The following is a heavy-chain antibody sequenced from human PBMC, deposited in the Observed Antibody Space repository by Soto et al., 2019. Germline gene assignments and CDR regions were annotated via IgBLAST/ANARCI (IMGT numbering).Heavy chain of an antibody. CDR2: INHSGST. Sequence: LSLTCAVYGGSFSGYYWSWIRQPPGKGLEWIGEINHSGSTNYNPSLKSRVTISVDTSKNQFSLKLSSVTAADTAVYYCARGYSSSSNPSTFDYWGQGTLVTVSS. D-gene: IGHD6-13*01. CDR3: ARGYSSSSNPSTFDY. V-gene: IGHV4-34*01. J-gene: IGHJ4*02. CDR1: GGSFSGYY.